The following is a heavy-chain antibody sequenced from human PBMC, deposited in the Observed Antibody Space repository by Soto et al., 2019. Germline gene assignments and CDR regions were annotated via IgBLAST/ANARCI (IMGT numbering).Heavy chain of an antibody. CDR3: ARDQGSHPGD. CDR1: GLSISSDNW. CDR2: IHHSGST. D-gene: IGHD6-13*01. V-gene: IGHV4-4*02. Sequence: QVQLQESGPGMVRPSGTVSLTCAVSGLSISSDNWWSWVRQPPGKGLEWIGEIHHSGSTNYNPSLKSRVTMSVVPSKDLLSLTLNSVTDADTAFYYCARDQGSHPGDWGQGTMVSVSS. J-gene: IGHJ4*02.